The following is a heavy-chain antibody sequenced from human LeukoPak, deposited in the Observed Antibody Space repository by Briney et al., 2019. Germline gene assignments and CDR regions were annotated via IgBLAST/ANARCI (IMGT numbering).Heavy chain of an antibody. CDR2: ISWNSGSI. CDR1: GFTFDDYA. V-gene: IGHV3-9*01. CDR3: AKDKTQYYYGSGSFPG. D-gene: IGHD3-10*01. Sequence: PGGSPRLSCAASGFTFDDYAMHWVRQAPGKGLEWVSGISWNSGSIGYADSVKGRFTISRDNAKNSLYLQMNSLRAEDTALYYCAKDKTQYYYGSGSFPGWGQGTLVTVSS. J-gene: IGHJ4*02.